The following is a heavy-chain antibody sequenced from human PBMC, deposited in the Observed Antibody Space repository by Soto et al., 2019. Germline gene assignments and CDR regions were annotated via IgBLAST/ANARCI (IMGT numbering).Heavy chain of an antibody. J-gene: IGHJ4*02. D-gene: IGHD3-9*01. CDR1: GFSLSNYA. CDR3: ARDREGTGYYFDY. CDR2: IWSDGSNK. V-gene: IGHV3-33*01. Sequence: QVQLVESGGGVVHPGRSLRLSCATSGFSLSNYAIHWVRQAPGKGLEWVAVIWSDGSNKYYAESVKGRFSISRDNSKNTLYLQMNSLRAEDTAVYFCARDREGTGYYFDYWGQGTLVTVSS.